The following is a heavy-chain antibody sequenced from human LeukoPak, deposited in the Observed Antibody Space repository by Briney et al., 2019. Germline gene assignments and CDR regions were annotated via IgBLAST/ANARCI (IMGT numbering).Heavy chain of an antibody. J-gene: IGHJ4*02. V-gene: IGHV1-46*01. CDR3: ARERATHDYGFDY. CDR2: INPSGGST. Sequence: GASVKVSCKASGYTFTSYYMHWVRQAPGQGPEWMGIINPSGGSTNYAQKFQGRVSMTRDTSTSTVYMELSSLRSEDTAVYYCARERATHDYGFDYWGQGTLVTVSS. CDR1: GYTFTSYY. D-gene: IGHD4-17*01.